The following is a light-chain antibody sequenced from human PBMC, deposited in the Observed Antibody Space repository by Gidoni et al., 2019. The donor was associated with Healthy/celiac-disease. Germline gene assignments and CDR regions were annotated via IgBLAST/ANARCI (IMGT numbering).Light chain of an antibody. CDR3: SSDTSSIPYV. V-gene: IGLV2-14*01. J-gene: IGLJ1*01. CDR2: DVS. CDR1: SSDVGGYNY. Sequence: QSALTQPASVSGSPGQSITISCTGTSSDVGGYNYVSWYQQHPGKAPKLMIYDVSNRPSGVSNRFSGSKSGNTASLTISGLQAEDEADYYCSSDTSSIPYVFGTGTKVTVL.